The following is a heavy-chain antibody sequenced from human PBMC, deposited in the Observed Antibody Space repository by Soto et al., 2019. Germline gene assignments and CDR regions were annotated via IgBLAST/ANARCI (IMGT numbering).Heavy chain of an antibody. CDR3: ARLTRDYIWGSYRLPKYYFDY. V-gene: IGHV1-3*01. D-gene: IGHD3-16*02. J-gene: IGHJ4*02. CDR1: GYTFTSYA. Sequence: ASVKVSCKASGYTFTSYAMHWVRQAPGQRLEWMGWINAGNGNTKYSQKFQGRVTITRDTSASTAYMWLSSLRSEDTAVYYCARLTRDYIWGSYRLPKYYFDYWGQGTLVTVSS. CDR2: INAGNGNT.